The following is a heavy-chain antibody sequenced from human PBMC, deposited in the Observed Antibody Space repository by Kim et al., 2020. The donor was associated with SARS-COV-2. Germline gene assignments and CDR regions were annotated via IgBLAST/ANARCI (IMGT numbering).Heavy chain of an antibody. Sequence: ADSVKGRFTISRDNSKNTLYLQMNSLRAEDTAVYYCARDPEYSSSFLFDYWGQGTLVTVSS. D-gene: IGHD6-6*01. V-gene: IGHV3-33*01. CDR3: ARDPEYSSSFLFDY. J-gene: IGHJ4*02.